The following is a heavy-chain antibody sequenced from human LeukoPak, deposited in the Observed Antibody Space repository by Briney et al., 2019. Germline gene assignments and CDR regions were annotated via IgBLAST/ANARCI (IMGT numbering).Heavy chain of an antibody. CDR1: GGSISYYY. Sequence: SETLSLTCTVSGGSISYYYWSWIRQPPGKGLEWIGFIYYSGSTNYNPSLKSRLTISVDTSKNQFSLKLSSVTAADTAVYYCASQYYYDSSGYSLDYWGQGTLVTVSS. D-gene: IGHD3-22*01. CDR3: ASQYYYDSSGYSLDY. CDR2: IYYSGST. V-gene: IGHV4-59*08. J-gene: IGHJ4*02.